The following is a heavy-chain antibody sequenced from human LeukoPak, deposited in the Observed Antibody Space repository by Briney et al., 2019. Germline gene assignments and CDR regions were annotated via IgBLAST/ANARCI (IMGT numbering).Heavy chain of an antibody. CDR3: ARPYDSSGYYASGIDH. CDR2: IYPGDSGT. D-gene: IGHD3-22*01. J-gene: IGHJ4*02. V-gene: IGHV5-51*01. Sequence: GESLKISCKGSGYSFTSYWIGWVRQMPGKGLEWMGIIYPGDSGTRYSPSFQGQVTISADKSISTAYLQWSSLKASDTAMYYCARPYDSSGYYASGIDHWGQGTLVTVSS. CDR1: GYSFTSYW.